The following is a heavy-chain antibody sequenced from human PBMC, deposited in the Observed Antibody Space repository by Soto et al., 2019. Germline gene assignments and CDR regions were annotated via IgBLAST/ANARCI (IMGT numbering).Heavy chain of an antibody. CDR2: ISYDGSSE. CDR3: SRDHWGGRYHYYYGTDV. V-gene: IGHV3-30-3*01. CDR1: GFIFSSYA. Sequence: QVQVVESGGGVVQPGTSLRLSCAASGFIFSSYAMHWVRQAPGKGLEWVAVISYDGSSEYYADSVRGRFTISRDKSQNTMFLQMNSLRAEDTALYYCSRDHWGGRYHYYYGTDVWGQGTTVTVSS. D-gene: IGHD2-21*01. J-gene: IGHJ6*02.